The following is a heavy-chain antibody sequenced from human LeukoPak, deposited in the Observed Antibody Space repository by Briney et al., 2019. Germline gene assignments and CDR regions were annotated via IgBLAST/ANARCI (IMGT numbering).Heavy chain of an antibody. CDR1: GFTFSSYA. CDR3: VKDSSGWLADPHFDY. CDR2: ISGSGGST. V-gene: IGHV3-23*01. J-gene: IGHJ4*02. Sequence: TGGSLRLSCAASGFTFSSYAMSWVRQAPGKGLEWVSGISGSGGSTYYADSVQGRFTISRNNYKNTLYLRMNSLRAEDTAVYYCVKDSSGWLADPHFDYWGQGTLVTVSS. D-gene: IGHD6-19*01.